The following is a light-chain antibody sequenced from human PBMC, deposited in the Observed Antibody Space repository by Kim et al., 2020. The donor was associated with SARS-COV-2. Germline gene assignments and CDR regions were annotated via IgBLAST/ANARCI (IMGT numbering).Light chain of an antibody. J-gene: IGKJ1*01. CDR3: QQIKTYPRT. V-gene: IGKV1-5*03. CDR2: RAS. CDR1: QSIDNW. Sequence: ASVGDRVTITCRASQSIDNWLAWYQQKPGKAPNLLIYRASSLQGGVPSRFSGSGSGTEFTLTISSLQPDDFATYYCQQIKTYPRTFGQGTKVDIK.